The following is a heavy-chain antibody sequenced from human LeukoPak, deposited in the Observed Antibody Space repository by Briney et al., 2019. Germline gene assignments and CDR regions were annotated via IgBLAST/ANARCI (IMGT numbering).Heavy chain of an antibody. CDR3: ARDDGSGSYYYYGMDV. J-gene: IGHJ6*04. V-gene: IGHV3-74*01. CDR1: IFTFSSYW. D-gene: IGHD3-10*01. CDR2: INSDGSST. Sequence: GGSLRLSCAASIFTFSSYWMHWVRQAPGKGLVWVSRINSDGSSTSYADAVKGRFTISRDNAKNTLYLQMNSLRAEDTAVYYCARDDGSGSYYYYGMDVWGKGTTVTVSS.